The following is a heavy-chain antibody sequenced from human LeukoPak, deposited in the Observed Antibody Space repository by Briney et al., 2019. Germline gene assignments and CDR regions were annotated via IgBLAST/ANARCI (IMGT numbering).Heavy chain of an antibody. D-gene: IGHD5-24*01. Sequence: GGSLRLSCAASGFTVSSNYMSWVRQAPGKGLEWVSVIYSGGSTYYADSVKGRFTISRDNSKNTLYLQMNSLRAEDTAVYYCARDQEDGYEDYWGQGTLVTVSS. J-gene: IGHJ4*02. CDR2: IYSGGST. V-gene: IGHV3-66*01. CDR3: ARDQEDGYEDY. CDR1: GFTVSSNY.